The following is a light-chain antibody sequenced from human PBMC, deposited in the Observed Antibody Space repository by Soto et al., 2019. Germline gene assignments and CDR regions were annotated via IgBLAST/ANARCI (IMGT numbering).Light chain of an antibody. Sequence: EIVRTQSPATLSVSPGGRATPSCKTGQTISGTLAWYQQKPGQAPRLLIYGASSRATGIPDRFSGSGSGTDFTLTSSRLEPEDFAVYYCQQYGSSPRTFGQGTKVDIK. CDR3: QQYGSSPRT. V-gene: IGKV3-20*01. J-gene: IGKJ1*01. CDR1: QTISGT. CDR2: GAS.